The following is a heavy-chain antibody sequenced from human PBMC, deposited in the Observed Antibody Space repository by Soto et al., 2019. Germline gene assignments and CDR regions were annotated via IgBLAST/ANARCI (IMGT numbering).Heavy chain of an antibody. D-gene: IGHD4-17*01. V-gene: IGHV4-39*01. CDR2: INYSGST. Sequence: PSETLSLTCTVPGGFISGSTYYWGWIRQPPGKGLEWIASINYSGSTYYNPSLKSRVTISVDTSKNQFSLKLNSVTAADTAVYYCARPSSDYVRKINWFDAWGQGTLVTVSS. J-gene: IGHJ5*02. CDR3: ARPSSDYVRKINWFDA. CDR1: GGFISGSTYY.